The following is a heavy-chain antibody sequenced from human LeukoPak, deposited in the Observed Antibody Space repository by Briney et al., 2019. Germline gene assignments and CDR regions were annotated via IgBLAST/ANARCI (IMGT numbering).Heavy chain of an antibody. CDR3: ARSMAEDYYGMDV. CDR1: GFTFSSYE. V-gene: IGHV3-48*03. Sequence: PGGSLRRSCAASGFTFSSYEMNWVREAPGKGLEWVSYISSSGSTIYYADSVKGRFTISRDNAKNSLYLQMNSLRAEDTAVYYCARSMAEDYYGMDVWGQGTTVTVSS. J-gene: IGHJ6*02. CDR2: ISSSGSTI. D-gene: IGHD2-8*01.